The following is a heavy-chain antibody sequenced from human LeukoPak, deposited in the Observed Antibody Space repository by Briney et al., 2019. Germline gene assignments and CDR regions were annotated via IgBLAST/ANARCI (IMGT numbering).Heavy chain of an antibody. J-gene: IGHJ6*04. CDR2: IIPIFGTA. Sequence: SVKLSCKASGGTFSSYAISWVRQAPGQGLEWMGGIIPIFGTANYAQKFQGRVTITADESTSTAYMELSSLRSEDTAVYYCARAGGITMVRGVPYYYYYYGMDVWGKGTTVTVSS. D-gene: IGHD3-10*01. CDR1: GGTFSSYA. CDR3: ARAGGITMVRGVPYYYYYYGMDV. V-gene: IGHV1-69*01.